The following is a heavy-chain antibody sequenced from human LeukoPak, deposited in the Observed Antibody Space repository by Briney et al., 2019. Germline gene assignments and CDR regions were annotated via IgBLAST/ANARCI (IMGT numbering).Heavy chain of an antibody. J-gene: IGHJ4*02. CDR2: INWNGGST. CDR1: GFTFDDYG. CDR3: ARATAMVTIAY. D-gene: IGHD5-18*01. Sequence: GGSLRLSCAASGFTFDDYGMSWVRQAPGKGLEWVSGINWNGGSTAYADSVKGRFTISRDNAKNSLYLQRNSLRAEDTALYYCARATAMVTIAYWGQGTLVTVSS. V-gene: IGHV3-20*04.